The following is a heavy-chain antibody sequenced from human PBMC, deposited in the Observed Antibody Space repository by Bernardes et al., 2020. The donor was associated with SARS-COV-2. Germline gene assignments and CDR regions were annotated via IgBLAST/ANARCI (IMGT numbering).Heavy chain of an antibody. CDR3: AKDLFPSGPDAFDM. CDR2: VSDGSENI. D-gene: IGHD3-3*01. Sequence: GGSLRLSRAASGFSFSKYAMSWVRQAPGKGLEWLSSVSDGSENIYYGDSVTDRFTISRDNSKNTLYLQMNSLRVEDTAIYYCAKDLFPSGPDAFDMWGQGTQVTVS. J-gene: IGHJ3*02. V-gene: IGHV3-23*01. CDR1: GFSFSKYA.